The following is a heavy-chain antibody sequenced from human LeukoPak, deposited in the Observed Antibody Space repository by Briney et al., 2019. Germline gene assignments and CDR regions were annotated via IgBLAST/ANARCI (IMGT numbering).Heavy chain of an antibody. J-gene: IGHJ5*02. CDR3: ARDFHREWPEVGSYSLRRYNWFDP. CDR1: GGTFSSYA. V-gene: IGHV1-69*13. CDR2: IIPIFGTA. Sequence: SVKVSCKASGGTFSSYAISWVRRAPGQGLEWMGGIIPIFGTANYAQKFQGRVTITADESTSTAYMELSSLRSEDTAVYYCARDFHREWPEVGSYSLRRYNWFDPWGQGTLVTVSS. D-gene: IGHD1-26*01.